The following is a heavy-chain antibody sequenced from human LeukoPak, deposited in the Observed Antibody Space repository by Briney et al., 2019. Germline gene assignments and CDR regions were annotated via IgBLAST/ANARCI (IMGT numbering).Heavy chain of an antibody. CDR2: ISHSGYS. V-gene: IGHV4-59*02. CDR3: ARGFCTHEICQVFTN. CDR1: GGAVNIYY. Sequence: SETLSLTCTVSGGAVNIYYWSWIRQTPGKGLEWIGYISHSGYSDYAPSLKSRVTMSLDTSKNQFSLKLSSVTAADTALYYCARGFCTHEICQVFTNWGKGTLVTVSS. J-gene: IGHJ4*02. D-gene: IGHD2-8*01.